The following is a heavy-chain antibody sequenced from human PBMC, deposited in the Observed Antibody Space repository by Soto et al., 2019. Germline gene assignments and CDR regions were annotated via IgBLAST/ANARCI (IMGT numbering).Heavy chain of an antibody. V-gene: IGHV4-59*01. J-gene: IGHJ6*02. CDR2: IYYSGST. Sequence: QVQLQESGPGLVKPSETLSLTCTVSGGSISSYYWSWIRQPPGKGLEWIGYIYYSGSTNYNPSLKSRVTISVDTSKNQFSLKLSSVTAADMAVYYCARDGSDGMDVWGQGTTVTVSS. CDR3: ARDGSDGMDV. CDR1: GGSISSYY.